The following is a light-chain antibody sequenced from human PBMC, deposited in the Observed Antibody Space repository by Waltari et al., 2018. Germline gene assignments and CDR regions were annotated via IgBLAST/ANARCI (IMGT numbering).Light chain of an antibody. Sequence: SSELTQAPSVSVALGQTVRITCQGESLRSYYASWYTQKPGQAPVRVIYGKNNRPSGIPDRFSGSSSGNTASLTITGAQAEDEADYYCNSRDSSGNHLKVFGGGTKLTVL. J-gene: IGLJ3*02. CDR2: GKN. V-gene: IGLV3-19*01. CDR3: NSRDSSGNHLKV. CDR1: SLRSYY.